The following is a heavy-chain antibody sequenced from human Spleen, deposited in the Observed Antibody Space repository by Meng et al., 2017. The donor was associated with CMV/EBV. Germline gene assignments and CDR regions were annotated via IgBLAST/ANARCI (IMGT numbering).Heavy chain of an antibody. V-gene: IGHV4-39*07. J-gene: IGHJ6*02. CDR1: GGSISSSSYY. Sequence: SETLSLTCTVSGGSISSSSYYWGWIRPPPGKGLEWIGSIFYSGSTYYNPSLKSRVTISVDTSKNQFSLKLSSVTAADTAVYYCAREYYYYGMDVWGQGTTVTVSS. CDR2: IFYSGST. CDR3: AREYYYYGMDV.